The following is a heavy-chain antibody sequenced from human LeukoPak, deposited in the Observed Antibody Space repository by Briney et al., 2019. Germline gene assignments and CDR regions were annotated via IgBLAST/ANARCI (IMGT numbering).Heavy chain of an antibody. CDR1: GFTFSSYA. Sequence: PGGSLRLSCAASGFTFSSYAMSWVRQAPGKGLEWASAISGSGGSTYYADSVKGRFTISRDNSKNTLYLQMNSLRAEDTAVYYCAKEMDGGFLEWLLDYFDYWGQGTLVTVSS. J-gene: IGHJ4*02. D-gene: IGHD3-3*01. CDR2: ISGSGGST. CDR3: AKEMDGGFLEWLLDYFDY. V-gene: IGHV3-23*01.